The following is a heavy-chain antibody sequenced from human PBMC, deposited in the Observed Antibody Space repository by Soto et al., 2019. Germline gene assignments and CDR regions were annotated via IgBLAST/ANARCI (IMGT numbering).Heavy chain of an antibody. CDR2: IYYSGST. J-gene: IGHJ4*02. Sequence: SETLSLTCTVSGGSISSYYWSWIRQPPGKGLEWIGYIYYSGSTNYNPSVKGRFTISRDNSKNTLYLQMNSLRAEDTAVYYCARGRGAARPKYPFDYWGQGTLVTVSS. D-gene: IGHD6-6*01. CDR3: ARGRGAARPKYPFDY. V-gene: IGHV4-59*12. CDR1: GGSISSYY.